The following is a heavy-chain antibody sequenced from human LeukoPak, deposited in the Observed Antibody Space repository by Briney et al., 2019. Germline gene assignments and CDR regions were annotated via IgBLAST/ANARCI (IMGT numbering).Heavy chain of an antibody. CDR3: ARDRMPGIAVAGTNWFDP. CDR2: INPNSDGT. J-gene: IGHJ5*02. V-gene: IGHV1-2*02. D-gene: IGHD6-19*01. CDR1: GYTFTGYY. Sequence: GASVKVSCKASGYTFTGYYMHWVRQAPGQGLEWMGWINPNSDGTNYAQKFQGRVTVTRDTSISTAYMELSRLRSDDTAVYYCARDRMPGIAVAGTNWFDPWGQGTLVTVSS.